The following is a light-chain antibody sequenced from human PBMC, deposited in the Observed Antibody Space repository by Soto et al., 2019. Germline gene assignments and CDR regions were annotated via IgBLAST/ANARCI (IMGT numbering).Light chain of an antibody. CDR2: DAS. CDR3: QQYNSYPLT. CDR1: QSVSSW. Sequence: DIQLTQSPSILSASVGDRVAITCRASQSVSSWLAWYQKKPGKAPKLLIYDASSLESGVPSKFIGSGSGTEFTLTIRSLQPDDFATYYCQQYNSYPLTFGGGTKVDIK. J-gene: IGKJ4*01. V-gene: IGKV1-5*01.